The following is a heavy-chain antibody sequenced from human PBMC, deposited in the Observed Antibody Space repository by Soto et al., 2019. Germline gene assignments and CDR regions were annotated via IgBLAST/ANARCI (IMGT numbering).Heavy chain of an antibody. CDR2: IYQSGST. J-gene: IGHJ3*02. CDR3: ARELLFYDSDGFSWDDAFDI. D-gene: IGHD3-22*01. V-gene: IGHV4-30-2*01. Sequence: QMHLQESGSGLVKPSQTLSLTCAVSGGSLSSSAYSWSWIRQPPGKGLEWIGFIYQSGSTYYNPSLKSRVTMSLERPKNQFSLKLSSVTAADTAVYYCARELLFYDSDGFSWDDAFDIWGQGTMFX. CDR1: GGSLSSSAYS.